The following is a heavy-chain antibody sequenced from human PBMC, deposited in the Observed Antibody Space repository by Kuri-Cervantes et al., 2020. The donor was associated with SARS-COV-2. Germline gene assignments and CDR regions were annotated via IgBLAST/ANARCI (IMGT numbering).Heavy chain of an antibody. CDR2: ISWNSGSI. CDR1: GFTFDEYA. D-gene: IGHD3-16*02. Sequence: GGSLRLSCAASGFTFDEYAMHWVRQAPGKGLEWVAGISWNSGSIGYADSVKGRFTISRDNAKNSLYLQMNSLRAEDTALYYCAKELYDYIWGSYLPHDAFDIWGQGTKVTVSS. V-gene: IGHV3-9*01. CDR3: AKELYDYIWGSYLPHDAFDI. J-gene: IGHJ3*02.